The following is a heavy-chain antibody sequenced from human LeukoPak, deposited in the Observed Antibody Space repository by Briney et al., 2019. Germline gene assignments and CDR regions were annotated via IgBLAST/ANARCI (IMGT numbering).Heavy chain of an antibody. CDR2: IYTSGST. J-gene: IGHJ3*02. CDR1: GGSISSYY. CDR3: ARGQYQLLNDAFDI. Sequence: PSETLSLTCTVSGGSISSYYWSWIRQPAGKGLEWIGRIYTSGSTNYNPSLKSRVTMSVDTSKNQFSLKLSSVTAADTAVYYCARGQYQLLNDAFDIWGQGTMVTVSS. V-gene: IGHV4-4*07. D-gene: IGHD2-2*01.